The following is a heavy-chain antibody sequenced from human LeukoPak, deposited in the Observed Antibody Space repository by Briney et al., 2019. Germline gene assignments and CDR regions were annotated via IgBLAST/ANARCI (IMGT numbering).Heavy chain of an antibody. CDR1: GFTFSSYA. Sequence: GGSLRLSCAASGFTFSSYAMHWVRQAPGKGLEWVANIKQDGSEKYYVDSVKGRFTISRDNAKNSLYLQMNSLRAEDTAVYYCARAAGYDSSGYYPNWFDPWGQGTLVTVSS. D-gene: IGHD3-22*01. CDR3: ARAAGYDSSGYYPNWFDP. J-gene: IGHJ5*02. V-gene: IGHV3-7*01. CDR2: IKQDGSEK.